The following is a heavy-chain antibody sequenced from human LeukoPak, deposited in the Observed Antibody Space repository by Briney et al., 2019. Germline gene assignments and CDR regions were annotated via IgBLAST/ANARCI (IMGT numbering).Heavy chain of an antibody. V-gene: IGHV3-7*01. CDR2: IKQDGSEK. D-gene: IGHD7-27*01. J-gene: IGHJ4*02. Sequence: GGSLRLSCAASGFSLSNYWMNWVRQAPGKGLEWVANIKQDGSEKNYVDSVRGRFTISRDNAKNSLILQMNTLRDEDTAVYYCARGVWAPFDYWGQGTLVTVSS. CDR1: GFSLSNYW. CDR3: ARGVWAPFDY.